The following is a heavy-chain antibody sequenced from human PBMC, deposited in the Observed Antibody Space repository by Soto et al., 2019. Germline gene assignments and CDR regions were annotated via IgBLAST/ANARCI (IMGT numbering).Heavy chain of an antibody. CDR2: ISGSGGST. D-gene: IGHD3-22*01. V-gene: IGHV3-23*01. CDR1: GFTFSSYA. CDR3: ATPYDSSGYAGYYYYYYGMDV. Sequence: PGGSLRLSCAASGFTFSSYAMSWVRQAPGKGLEWVSAISGSGGSTYYADSVKGRFTISRDNSKNTLYLQMNSLRAEDTAVYYCATPYDSSGYAGYYYYYYGMDVWGQGTTVTV. J-gene: IGHJ6*02.